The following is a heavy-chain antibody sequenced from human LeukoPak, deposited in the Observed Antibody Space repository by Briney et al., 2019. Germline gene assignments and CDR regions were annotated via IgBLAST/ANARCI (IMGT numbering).Heavy chain of an antibody. D-gene: IGHD3-10*01. CDR1: GFTFSSFE. CDR3: ARGMRLVRGLMFDY. V-gene: IGHV3-48*03. J-gene: IGHJ4*02. CDR2: ISSSGSTM. Sequence: GGSLRLSCAASGFTFSSFEMSWVRQAPGTGLEWISYISSSGSTMYYADSVKGHFTTSRDNVKNSLYLQMNSLRAEDTAVYYCARGMRLVRGLMFDYWGQGTLVTVSS.